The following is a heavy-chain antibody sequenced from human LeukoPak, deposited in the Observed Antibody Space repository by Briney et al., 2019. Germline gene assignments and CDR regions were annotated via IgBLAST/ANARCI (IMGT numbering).Heavy chain of an antibody. D-gene: IGHD1-7*01. CDR1: GFTFSGYS. V-gene: IGHV3-21*04. CDR3: ARDPGIRGELRT. Sequence: SGGSLRLSCAASGFTFSGYSMNWVRQAPGKGLEWVSSISSSSSYIYYADSVKGRFTISRDNAKNSLYLQMNSLRAEDTAVYYCARDPGIRGELRTWGQGTLVTVSS. CDR2: ISSSSSYI. J-gene: IGHJ5*02.